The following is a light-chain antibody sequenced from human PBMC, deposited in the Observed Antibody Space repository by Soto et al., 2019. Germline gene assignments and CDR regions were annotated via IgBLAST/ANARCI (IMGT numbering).Light chain of an antibody. Sequence: QSVLTQPPSVSGAPGQRITISCTGSKSNIGAGYDEHWYQQLPGTAPKLLIYGSNNRPSGVPDRFSDSRSGTSASLAIDGLQTEDEADYYCQSFDTSLSGFYVFGTGTKLTVL. CDR3: QSFDTSLSGFYV. V-gene: IGLV1-40*01. CDR2: GSN. CDR1: KSNIGAGYD. J-gene: IGLJ1*01.